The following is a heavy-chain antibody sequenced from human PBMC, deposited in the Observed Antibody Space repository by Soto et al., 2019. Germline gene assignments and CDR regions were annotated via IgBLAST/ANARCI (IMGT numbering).Heavy chain of an antibody. CDR1: GFTFSSYG. D-gene: IGHD5-18*01. V-gene: IGHV3-30*18. CDR2: ISYDGSNK. CDR3: AKSTWIQLWLAFDY. Sequence: QVQLVESGGGVVQPGRSLRLSCAASGFTFSSYGMNWVRQAPGKGLEWVAVISYDGSNKYYADSVKGRFTISRDNSKNTLYLQMNSLRAEDTAVYYCAKSTWIQLWLAFDYWGQGTLVTVSS. J-gene: IGHJ4*02.